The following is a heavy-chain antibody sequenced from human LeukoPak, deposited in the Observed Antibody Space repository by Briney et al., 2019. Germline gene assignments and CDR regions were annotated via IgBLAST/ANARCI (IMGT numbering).Heavy chain of an antibody. J-gene: IGHJ4*02. V-gene: IGHV4-4*07. Sequence: SETLSLTCTVSGGSISSYYWGWIRQPAGKGLEWIGRIYTSGSTNYNPSLKSRVTTSVDTSKNQFSLKLSSVTAADTAVYYCARELIPAAIDYWGQGTLVTVSS. CDR1: GGSISSYY. CDR3: ARELIPAAIDY. CDR2: IYTSGST. D-gene: IGHD2-2*01.